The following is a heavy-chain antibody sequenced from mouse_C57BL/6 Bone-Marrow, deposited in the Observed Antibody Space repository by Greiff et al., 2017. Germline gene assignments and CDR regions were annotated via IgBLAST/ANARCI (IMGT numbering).Heavy chain of an antibody. CDR2: IDPSDSET. CDR3: ARLDYYGSCFGY. J-gene: IGHJ2*01. V-gene: IGHV1-52*01. CDR1: GYTFTSYW. D-gene: IGHD1-1*01. Sequence: QVQLKQPGAELVRPGSSVKLSCKASGYTFTSYWMHWVKQRPIQGLEWIGNIDPSDSETHYNQKFKDKATLTVAKSSSTAYMPLSSLTSEDSAVYYCARLDYYGSCFGYWGQGTTLTVSS.